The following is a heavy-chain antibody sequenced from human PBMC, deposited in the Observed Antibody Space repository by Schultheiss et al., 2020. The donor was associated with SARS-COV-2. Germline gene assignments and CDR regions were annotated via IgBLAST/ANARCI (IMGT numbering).Heavy chain of an antibody. V-gene: IGHV3-7*01. J-gene: IGHJ5*02. CDR1: GFTFSSYW. D-gene: IGHD2-21*02. CDR3: ARDPQGVVTAIRGWFDP. CDR2: IKQDGSEK. Sequence: GGSLRLSCAASGFTFSSYWMSWVRQAPGKGLEWVANIKQDGSEKYYVDSVKGRFTISRDNAKNSLYLQMNSLRAEDTAVYYCARDPQGVVTAIRGWFDPWGQGTLVTVSS.